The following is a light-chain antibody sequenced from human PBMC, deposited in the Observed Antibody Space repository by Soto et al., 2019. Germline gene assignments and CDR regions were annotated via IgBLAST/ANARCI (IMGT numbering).Light chain of an antibody. CDR3: LQHNTYPYT. CDR2: AAS. V-gene: IGKV1-17*03. J-gene: IGKJ2*01. Sequence: DIQVTQSPSAMSASVGDKVTITCRASQGISNSLAWFQQKPGTVPKRLIYAASTLHTGVPSRFSGSGSGTEFTLTINSLQPADFATYYCLQHNTYPYTFGQGTKLEIK. CDR1: QGISNS.